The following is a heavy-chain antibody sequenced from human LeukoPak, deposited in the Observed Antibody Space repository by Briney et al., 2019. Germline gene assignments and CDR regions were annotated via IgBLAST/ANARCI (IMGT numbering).Heavy chain of an antibody. D-gene: IGHD3-9*01. CDR1: GYRFTSYW. V-gene: IGHV5-51*01. Sequence: GESLKISRKGSGYRFTSYWIGWVRQMPGKGLGWMGIIYPGDSDTRYSPSFQGQVTISADKSISTAYLQWSSLKASDTAMYYCARRYYDILTGPGAFDIWGQGTMVTVSS. J-gene: IGHJ3*02. CDR3: ARRYYDILTGPGAFDI. CDR2: IYPGDSDT.